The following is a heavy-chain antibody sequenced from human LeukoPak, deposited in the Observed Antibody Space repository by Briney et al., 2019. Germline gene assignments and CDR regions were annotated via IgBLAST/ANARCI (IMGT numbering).Heavy chain of an antibody. CDR1: GGSISISKW. D-gene: IGHD3-22*01. CDR3: ASRLYDSARNFDY. Sequence: PSGTLSLTCAVSGGSISISKWWSWVRRPPGKGLEWIGEIYHSGSANYNPSLKNRVTISVDKSRNQFSLKLTSVTAADTAVYYCASRLYDSARNFDYWGQGTRV. V-gene: IGHV4-4*02. J-gene: IGHJ4*02. CDR2: IYHSGSA.